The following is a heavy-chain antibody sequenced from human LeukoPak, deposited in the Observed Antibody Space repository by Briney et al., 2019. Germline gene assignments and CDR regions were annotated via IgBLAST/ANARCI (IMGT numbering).Heavy chain of an antibody. Sequence: PGGSLRLSCAASGFTFSSYWMSWVRQAPGKGLEWVANIKQDGSEKYYVDSVKGRFTISRDNAKNSLYLQMNSLRAEDTAVYYCAREIVVVVTAHLFDYWGQGTLVTVSS. D-gene: IGHD2-21*02. CDR2: IKQDGSEK. V-gene: IGHV3-7*01. CDR1: GFTFSSYW. CDR3: AREIVVVVTAHLFDY. J-gene: IGHJ4*02.